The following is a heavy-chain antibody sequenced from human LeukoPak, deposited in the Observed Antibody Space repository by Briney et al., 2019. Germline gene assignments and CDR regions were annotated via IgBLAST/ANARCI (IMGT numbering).Heavy chain of an antibody. Sequence: PGGSLRLSCAASGFTFSSYEMNWVRQAPGKGLEWVSYISSSDSTIYYADSVKGRFTISRDNAKNSLYLQMNSLRAEDTAIYYCARGAYSSSWLNFDYWGQGTLVTVSS. CDR2: ISSSDSTI. CDR1: GFTFSSYE. J-gene: IGHJ4*02. CDR3: ARGAYSSSWLNFDY. V-gene: IGHV3-48*03. D-gene: IGHD6-13*01.